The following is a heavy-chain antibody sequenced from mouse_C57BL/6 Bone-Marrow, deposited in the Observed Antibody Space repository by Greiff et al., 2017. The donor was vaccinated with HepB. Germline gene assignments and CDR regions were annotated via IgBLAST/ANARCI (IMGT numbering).Heavy chain of an antibody. V-gene: IGHV1-82*01. CDR1: GYAFSSSW. Sequence: QVQLQQSGPELVKPGASVKISCKASGYAFSSSWMNWVKQRPGKGLEWIGRIYPGDGDTNYNGKFKGKATLTADKSSSTAYMQLSSLTSEDSAVYFCAREEAIYDGSSAWFAYWGQGTLVTVSA. CDR3: AREEAIYDGSSAWFAY. J-gene: IGHJ3*01. D-gene: IGHD1-1*01. CDR2: IYPGDGDT.